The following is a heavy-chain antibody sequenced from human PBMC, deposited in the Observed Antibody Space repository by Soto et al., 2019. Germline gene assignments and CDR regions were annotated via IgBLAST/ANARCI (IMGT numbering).Heavy chain of an antibody. CDR1: GFTFSGHD. CDR3: AKVNWNDIDHY. Sequence: GGSLRLSCAASGFTFSGHDLNWVRQAPGKGLEWVSGISGGGVRTFYADSVKGRFTISGDTSKNTMFLQMNSLRAEDTAVYYCAKVNWNDIDHYWGQGTLVTVSS. J-gene: IGHJ4*02. D-gene: IGHD1-1*01. V-gene: IGHV3-23*01. CDR2: ISGGGVRT.